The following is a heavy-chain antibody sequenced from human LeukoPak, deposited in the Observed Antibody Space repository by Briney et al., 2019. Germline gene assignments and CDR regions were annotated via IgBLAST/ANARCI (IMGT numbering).Heavy chain of an antibody. CDR3: ARDRTLRYCGGGSCHSLEY. Sequence: PGGSLRLSCAASGFTFDDYAMHWVRQAPGKGLEWVSLISWDGGSTYYADSVKGRFTISRDNAKNSLYLQMNSLRAEDTAVYYCARDRTLRYCGGGSCHSLEYWGQGTLVTVSS. CDR2: ISWDGGST. CDR1: GFTFDDYA. D-gene: IGHD2-15*01. V-gene: IGHV3-43D*03. J-gene: IGHJ4*02.